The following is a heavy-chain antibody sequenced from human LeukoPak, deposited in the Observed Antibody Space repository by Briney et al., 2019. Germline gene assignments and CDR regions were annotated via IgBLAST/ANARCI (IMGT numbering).Heavy chain of an antibody. Sequence: PGGSLRLSCAASGFSFSSFAMSWVRQAPGKGLEWVSGISANGDSTYYTDSVKGRFTTSRDNSKNMLYLQMNSLRAEDTAVYYCAKYDFWSGYYTDYWGQGTLVTVSS. CDR3: AKYDFWSGYYTDY. CDR1: GFSFSSFA. D-gene: IGHD3-3*01. J-gene: IGHJ4*02. V-gene: IGHV3-23*01. CDR2: ISANGDST.